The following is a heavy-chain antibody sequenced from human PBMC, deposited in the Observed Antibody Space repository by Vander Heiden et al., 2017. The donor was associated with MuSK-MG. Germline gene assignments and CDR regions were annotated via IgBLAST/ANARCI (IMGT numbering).Heavy chain of an antibody. CDR2: ISHSGST. CDR1: GASITRAGYS. J-gene: IGHJ6*03. Sequence: QLQLQESGSGLVKPSQTLSLTCAVSGASITRAGYSWSWIRPPPGKGLEWIGYISHSGSTDYNPSLKSRVTISVDRSKNQFSLKLSSATAADTAMYYCAGSYNPTAYYYYMDVWGKGTTVTVSS. V-gene: IGHV4-30-2*01. D-gene: IGHD3-10*01. CDR3: AGSYNPTAYYYYMDV.